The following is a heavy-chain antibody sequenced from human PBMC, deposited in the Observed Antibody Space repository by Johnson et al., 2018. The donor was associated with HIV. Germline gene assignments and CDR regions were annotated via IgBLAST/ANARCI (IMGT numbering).Heavy chain of an antibody. CDR1: GFTFSSYG. J-gene: IGHJ3*02. D-gene: IGHD4-11*01. Sequence: QVQLVESGGGVVQPWRSLRLSCAASGFTFSSYGMHWVRQAPGKGLEWVAVIWYDGSNKYYADSVKGRFTISRDNSKNTMYLQMNSLTGEDTAVYYCAKDRHYTTFNAFDIWGQGTTVTVSS. V-gene: IGHV3-33*06. CDR3: AKDRHYTTFNAFDI. CDR2: IWYDGSNK.